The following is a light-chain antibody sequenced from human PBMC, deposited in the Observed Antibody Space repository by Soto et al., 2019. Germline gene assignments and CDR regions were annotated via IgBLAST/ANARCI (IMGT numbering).Light chain of an antibody. CDR1: SSNIGSNT. CDR2: SNN. CDR3: AAWDDSLNCPV. V-gene: IGLV1-44*01. Sequence: QSVLTQPPSASGTPGQRVTISCSGSSSNIGSNTVNWYQQLPGTAPKLLIDSNNQRPSGVPDRFSGSKSGTSASLAISGLQSEDEADYYCAAWDDSLNCPVFGGGTKVTVL. J-gene: IGLJ3*02.